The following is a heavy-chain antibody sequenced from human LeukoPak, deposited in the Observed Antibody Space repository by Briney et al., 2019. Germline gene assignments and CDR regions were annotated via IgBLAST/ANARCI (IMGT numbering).Heavy chain of an antibody. CDR3: ARDWVYKIDY. V-gene: IGHV3-74*01. Sequence: GGSLRLSCETAGFTFSSYVMHWVRRTPGKGLVWVSRISHDGFISYADSVKGRFTISRDNAKNTLILQMDSLRAEDTAVYYCARDWVYKIDYWGRGTLVTVSS. CDR2: ISHDGFI. J-gene: IGHJ4*02. CDR1: GFTFSSYV. D-gene: IGHD5-24*01.